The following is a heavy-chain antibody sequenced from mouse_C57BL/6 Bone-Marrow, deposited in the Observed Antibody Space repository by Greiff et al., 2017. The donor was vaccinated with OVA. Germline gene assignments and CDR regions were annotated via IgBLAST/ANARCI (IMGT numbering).Heavy chain of an antibody. CDR3: EIYYYGS. Sequence: VQLKQSGTVLARPGASVKMSCKTSGYTFTSYWMHWVKQRPGQGLEWIGAIYPGNSDTSYNQKFKGKAKLTAVTSDSTAYMELSSLTNEDSAVYYCEIYYYGSRGQGTLVTVSA. D-gene: IGHD1-1*01. V-gene: IGHV1-5*01. CDR1: GYTFTSYW. J-gene: IGHJ3*01. CDR2: IYPGNSDT.